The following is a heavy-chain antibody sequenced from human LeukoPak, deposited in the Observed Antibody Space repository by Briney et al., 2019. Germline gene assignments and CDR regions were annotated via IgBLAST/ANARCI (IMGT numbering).Heavy chain of an antibody. CDR1: GFTFDDFA. CDR3: ARVEDYDYVWGSYRYQDY. V-gene: IGHV3-9*01. D-gene: IGHD3-16*02. CDR2: ISWYSSSI. J-gene: IGHJ4*02. Sequence: GGSLRLSCVASGFTFDDFAMHWVRQAPGKGLEWVSGISWYSSSISYADSVKGRFTISRDNAKNSLYLQMNSLRPEDTALYYCARVEDYDYVWGSYRYQDYWGQGTLVTVSS.